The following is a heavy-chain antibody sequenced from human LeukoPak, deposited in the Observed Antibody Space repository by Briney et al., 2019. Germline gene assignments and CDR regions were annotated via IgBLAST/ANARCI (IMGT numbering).Heavy chain of an antibody. CDR2: ISPSGTDI. J-gene: IGHJ6*04. D-gene: IGHD3-10*02. V-gene: IGHV3-11*04. Sequence: GGSLRLSCAVSGFTFSDTYMTWIRQAPGKGLESLSYISPSGTDISYADSVKGRFTISRDNAKNSLYLQMNSLRAEDTAVYYCAELGITMIGGVWGKGTTVTISS. CDR1: GFTFSDTY. CDR3: AELGITMIGGV.